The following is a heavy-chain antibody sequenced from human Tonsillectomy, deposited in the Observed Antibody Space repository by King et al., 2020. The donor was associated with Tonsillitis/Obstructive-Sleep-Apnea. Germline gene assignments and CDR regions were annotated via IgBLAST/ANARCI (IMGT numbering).Heavy chain of an antibody. J-gene: IGHJ4*02. CDR2: ISYDGSNK. CDR1: GFTFSSYA. D-gene: IGHD5-24*01. V-gene: IGHV3-30*04. Sequence: QLVQSGGGVVQPGRSLRLSCAASGFTFSSYAMHWVRQAPGKGLEWVAVISYDGSNKYYADAVKGRFTISRDNSKNTLYLQMNSLRAEDTAVYYCATSDGYNSGVNDYWGQGTLVTVSS. CDR3: ATSDGYNSGVNDY.